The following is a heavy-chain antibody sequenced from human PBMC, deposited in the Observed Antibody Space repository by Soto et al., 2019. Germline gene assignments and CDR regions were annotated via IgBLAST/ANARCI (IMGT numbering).Heavy chain of an antibody. CDR3: ARHRYSYGSYYFDY. CDR2: IYYSGTT. J-gene: IGHJ4*02. Sequence: SETLSLTCSVSGGSINNYYWSWIRQPPGKGLEWIGYIYYSGTTNYNPSLKSRVTISVDTSKNQFSLKLSSVTAADTAVYYCARHRYSYGSYYFDYWGQGTLVTVSS. V-gene: IGHV4-59*08. CDR1: GGSINNYY. D-gene: IGHD5-18*01.